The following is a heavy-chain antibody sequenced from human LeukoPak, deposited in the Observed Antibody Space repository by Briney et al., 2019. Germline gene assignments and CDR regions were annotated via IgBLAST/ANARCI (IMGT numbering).Heavy chain of an antibody. CDR3: ATNSTVTTDYYYGMDV. Sequence: ASVKVSCKASGYTFTSYYMHWVRQAPGQGLEWMGIINPSGGSTSYAQKFQGRVTMTRDTSTCTVYMELSSLRSEDTAVYYCATNSTVTTDYYYGMDVWGQGTTVTVSS. V-gene: IGHV1-46*01. CDR1: GYTFTSYY. D-gene: IGHD4-17*01. CDR2: INPSGGST. J-gene: IGHJ6*02.